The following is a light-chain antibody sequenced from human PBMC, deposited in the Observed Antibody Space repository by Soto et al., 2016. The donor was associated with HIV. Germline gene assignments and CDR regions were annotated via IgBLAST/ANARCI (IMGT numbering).Light chain of an antibody. J-gene: IGKJ1*01. V-gene: IGKV1-39*01. CDR2: AAS. CDR1: QSISTY. Sequence: DIQMTQSPSSLSLSIGDRVSITCRASQSISTYLNWYQRKPGRAPKLLIYAASSLQSGVPSRFSGRGSGTDFTLTISSLQHEDLATYYCQQSSRTPRTFGQGTKVEIK. CDR3: QQSSRTPRT.